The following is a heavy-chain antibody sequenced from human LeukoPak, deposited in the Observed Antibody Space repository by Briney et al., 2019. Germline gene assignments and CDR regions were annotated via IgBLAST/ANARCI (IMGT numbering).Heavy chain of an antibody. CDR3: ARSYYFDY. V-gene: IGHV4-39*07. CDR1: GGSISSSSYY. Sequence: PSETLSLTCTVSGGSISSSSYYWGWIRQPPGEGLEWIGSIYYSGSTYYNPSLKSRVTISVDTSKNQFSLKLSSVTAADTAVYYCARSYYFDYWGQGTLVTVSS. CDR2: IYYSGST. J-gene: IGHJ4*02.